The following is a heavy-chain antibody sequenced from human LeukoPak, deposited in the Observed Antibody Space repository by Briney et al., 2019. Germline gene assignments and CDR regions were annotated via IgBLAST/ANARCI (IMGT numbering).Heavy chain of an antibody. CDR2: INPNSGGT. CDR1: GYTFTGYY. Sequence: ASVKVSCKASGYTFTGYYMHWVRQAPGQGLELMGWINPNSGGTNYAQKFQGRVTMTRDTSISTAYMELSRLRSDDTAVYYCARAQYNWNYSSGYWGQGTLVTVSS. J-gene: IGHJ4*02. V-gene: IGHV1-2*02. CDR3: ARAQYNWNYSSGY. D-gene: IGHD1-7*01.